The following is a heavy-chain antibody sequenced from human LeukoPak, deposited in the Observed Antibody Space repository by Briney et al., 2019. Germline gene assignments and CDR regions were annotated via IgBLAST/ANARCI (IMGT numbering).Heavy chain of an antibody. Sequence: PSETRSLTGTVSGGSISIYYWSWIGQLPAKGLEWIGYIYYSGSTNYNPSLKSRVTISVDTSKNQFSLKLSSVTAADTAVYYCASLSSGSYNWFCPWGQGTLV. CDR3: ASLSSGSYNWFCP. CDR2: IYYSGST. D-gene: IGHD1-26*01. J-gene: IGHJ5*02. CDR1: GGSISIYY. V-gene: IGHV4-59*01.